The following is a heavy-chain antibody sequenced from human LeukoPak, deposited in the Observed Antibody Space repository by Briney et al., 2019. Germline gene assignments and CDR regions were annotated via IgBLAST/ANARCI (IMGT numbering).Heavy chain of an antibody. CDR1: GYTFTGYY. CDR3: ARPYCSSTSCHDFDY. D-gene: IGHD2-2*01. Sequence: ASVKVSCKASGYTFTGYYMHWVRQAPGQGLEWMGWINPNSGGTNYAQKFQGRVTMTRDTSISTAYMELSRLRSDDTAAYYCARPYCSSTSCHDFDYWGQGTLVTVSS. CDR2: INPNSGGT. J-gene: IGHJ4*02. V-gene: IGHV1-2*02.